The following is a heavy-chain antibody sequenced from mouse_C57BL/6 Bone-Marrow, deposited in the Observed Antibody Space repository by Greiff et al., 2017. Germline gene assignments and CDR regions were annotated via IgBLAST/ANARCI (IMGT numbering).Heavy chain of an antibody. D-gene: IGHD4-1*01. CDR1: GYAFSSSW. CDR3: ARGENWDGFDY. CDR2: IYPGDGDT. J-gene: IGHJ2*01. V-gene: IGHV1-82*01. Sequence: QVQLKQSGPELVKPGASVKISCKASGYAFSSSWLNWVKQRPGKGLEWIGRIYPGDGDTNSNGKFKGKATLTADKSSSTAYMQLSSLTSEDSAVYFCARGENWDGFDYGGQGTTLTVSS.